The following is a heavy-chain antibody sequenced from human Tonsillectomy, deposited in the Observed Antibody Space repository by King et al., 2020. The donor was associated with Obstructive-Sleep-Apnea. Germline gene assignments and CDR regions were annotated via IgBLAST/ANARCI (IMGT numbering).Heavy chain of an antibody. CDR1: GYSFTSYW. V-gene: IGHV5-51*01. D-gene: IGHD4-23*01. Sequence: QLVQSGAEVKKTGESLKISCKGSGYSFTSYWIGWVRHMPGKGLEWVGNIYPRDSDPKYSPSFQGQVTISADKSISTAYLQWRSLKASDTAMYYCARLPTVVTHNWFDPWGQGTLVTVSS. CDR2: IYPRDSDP. CDR3: ARLPTVVTHNWFDP. J-gene: IGHJ5*02.